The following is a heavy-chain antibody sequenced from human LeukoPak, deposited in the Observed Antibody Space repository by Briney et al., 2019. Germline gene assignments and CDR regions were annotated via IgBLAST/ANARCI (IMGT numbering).Heavy chain of an antibody. CDR1: GDSITRSDYY. V-gene: IGHV4-39*02. CDR2: IYYSGST. CDR3: AREAILYYYYYMDV. D-gene: IGHD2-8*02. J-gene: IGHJ6*03. Sequence: SETLSLTCTVSGDSITRSDYYWDWIRQPPGKGLEWIGSIYYSGSTYYKPSLKSRVTIFVDTLKNQFSLKLSSVTAADTAVYYCAREAILYYYYYMDVWGKGTTVTISS.